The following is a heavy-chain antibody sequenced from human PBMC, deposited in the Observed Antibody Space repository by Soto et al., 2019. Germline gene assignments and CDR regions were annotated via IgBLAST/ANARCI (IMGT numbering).Heavy chain of an antibody. D-gene: IGHD2-15*01. CDR1: GYTFTSYA. V-gene: IGHV1-3*01. CDR2: INAGNGNT. Sequence: QVQLVQSGAQVKKPGASVKVSCKASGYTFTSYAMHWVRQAPGQRLEWMGWINAGNGNTKYSQKFQGRVTITRDTSAYTAYMELSSVKCEDTAVYYSASRCCSGGSCSEDWFDPWGQGTLVTVSS. J-gene: IGHJ5*02. CDR3: ASRCCSGGSCSEDWFDP.